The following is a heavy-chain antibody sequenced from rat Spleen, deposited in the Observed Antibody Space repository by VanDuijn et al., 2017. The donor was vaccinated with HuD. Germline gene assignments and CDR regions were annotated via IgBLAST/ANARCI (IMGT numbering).Heavy chain of an antibody. D-gene: IGHD1-11*01. CDR3: ARHNYGGYPPFDY. CDR1: GFTFSGYW. CDR2: ISTGGGNT. V-gene: IGHV5-25*01. Sequence: EVQLVESGGGLVQPGRSLKLSCVASGFTFSGYWMYWLRQAPKKGLEWVATISTGGGNTYYRDSVKGRFTISRDNAKSTLYLQLDSLRSEDTATYYCARHNYGGYPPFDYWGQGVMVTVSS. J-gene: IGHJ2*01.